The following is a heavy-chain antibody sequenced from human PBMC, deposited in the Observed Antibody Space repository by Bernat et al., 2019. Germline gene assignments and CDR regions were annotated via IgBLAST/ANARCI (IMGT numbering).Heavy chain of an antibody. CDR3: ARASKAARGPAFDT. CDR1: GYTLTSYA. J-gene: IGHJ3*02. Sequence: QVQLVQSGAEEKKPGAAVKVSCKASGYTLTSYAMHWVRQAPGQRLEWMGWINAGNGNTKYSQKFQGRVTITRDTSASTAYMGLSSLRSEDTAVYYCARASKAARGPAFDTWGQGTMVTVSS. D-gene: IGHD6-6*01. V-gene: IGHV1-3*05. CDR2: INAGNGNT.